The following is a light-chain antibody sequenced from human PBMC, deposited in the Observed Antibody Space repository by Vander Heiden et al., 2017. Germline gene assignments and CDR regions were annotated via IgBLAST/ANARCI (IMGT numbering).Light chain of an antibody. J-gene: IGLJ1*01. CDR2: QDS. V-gene: IGLV3-1*01. Sequence: SYELTQPPSVSVSPGQTASITCPGDKLGDKYVCWYQQKPGQSPVQVIYQDSKRPSGIPERFSGSNSGNTATLTISGTQAMDEADYYCQAWDSSTYVFGTGTKVTVL. CDR1: KLGDKY. CDR3: QAWDSSTYV.